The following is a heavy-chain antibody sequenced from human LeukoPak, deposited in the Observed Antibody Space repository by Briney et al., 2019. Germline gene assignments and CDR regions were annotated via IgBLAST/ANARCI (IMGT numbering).Heavy chain of an antibody. CDR1: GGSISSGSYY. Sequence: SETLSLTCTVSGGSISSGSYYWSWIRQPAGKGLEWIGRIYTSGSTNYNPSLKSRVTISVDTSKNQFSLKLSSVTAADTAVYYCAREGRSDYYYYYMDVWGKGTTVTVSS. CDR3: AREGRSDYYYYYMDV. CDR2: IYTSGST. D-gene: IGHD2-15*01. V-gene: IGHV4-61*02. J-gene: IGHJ6*03.